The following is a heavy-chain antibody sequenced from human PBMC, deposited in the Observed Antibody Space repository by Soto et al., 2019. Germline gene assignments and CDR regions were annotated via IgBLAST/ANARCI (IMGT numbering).Heavy chain of an antibody. CDR3: ARDNGNYDLDF. Sequence: QVQLQESGPGLVKPSDTLSLTCTVSGAYMRGFYWHWIRQPPGQGLEWIGYIYYSGSSSYNPSLKSRVTISLDTSKSQFSLELSSVTAADTAFYSCARDNGNYDLDFWGQGTLVTVSS. CDR2: IYYSGSS. J-gene: IGHJ4*02. D-gene: IGHD1-7*01. V-gene: IGHV4-59*01. CDR1: GAYMRGFY.